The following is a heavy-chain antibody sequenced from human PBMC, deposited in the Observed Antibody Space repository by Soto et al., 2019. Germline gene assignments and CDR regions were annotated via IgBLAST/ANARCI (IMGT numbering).Heavy chain of an antibody. CDR3: ARVADIVVVPAAWAFDI. D-gene: IGHD2-2*01. Sequence: GGSLRLSCAASGFTFSSYSMNWVRQAPGKGLEWVSSISSSSYIYYADSVKGRFTISRDNAKNSLYLQMNSLRAEDTAVYYCARVADIVVVPAAWAFDIWGQGTMVTVSS. J-gene: IGHJ3*02. CDR1: GFTFSSYS. V-gene: IGHV3-21*01. CDR2: ISSSSYI.